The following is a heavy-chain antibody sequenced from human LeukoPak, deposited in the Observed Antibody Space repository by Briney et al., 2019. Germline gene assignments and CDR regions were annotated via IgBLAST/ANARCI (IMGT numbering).Heavy chain of an antibody. CDR3: TSGLRDFDWLMKTETYFDY. CDR2: IKSKTDGGTT. V-gene: IGHV3-15*01. J-gene: IGHJ4*02. D-gene: IGHD3-9*01. CDR1: GFTFSNAW. Sequence: GGSLRLSCAASGFTFSNAWMSWVRQAPGKGLEWVGRIKSKTDGGTTDYAAPVKGRLTISRDDSKNTLYLQMNSLKTEDTAVYYCTSGLRDFDWLMKTETYFDYWGQGTLVTVSS.